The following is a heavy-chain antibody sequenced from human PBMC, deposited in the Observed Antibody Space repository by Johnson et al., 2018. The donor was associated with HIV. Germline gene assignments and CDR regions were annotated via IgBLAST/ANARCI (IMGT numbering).Heavy chain of an antibody. D-gene: IGHD2-15*01. Sequence: QVQLVESGGGVVQPGRSLRLSCAASGFTFSSYGMHWVRQAPGEGLEWVAVTSNDGSNKYYADSVRGRFTISRDNSKNTLYLQMNSLRAEDTALYYCAREPEGWAFDIWGQGTMVTVSS. J-gene: IGHJ3*02. CDR2: TSNDGSNK. CDR3: AREPEGWAFDI. V-gene: IGHV3-30*03. CDR1: GFTFSSYG.